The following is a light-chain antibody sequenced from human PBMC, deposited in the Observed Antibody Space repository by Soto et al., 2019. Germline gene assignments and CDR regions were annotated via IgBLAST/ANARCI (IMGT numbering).Light chain of an antibody. CDR1: SGDVGGYNY. Sequence: QSVLTQPASVSGSPGQSITISCTGTSGDVGGYNYLSWNQQHPGKAPKLMIYEVSNAPSGLSNRSSGSKSGNTASLTISGLQAEDESDYYCSSYTSISTYVFRTGTKLTVL. V-gene: IGLV2-14*01. CDR2: EVS. CDR3: SSYTSISTYV. J-gene: IGLJ1*01.